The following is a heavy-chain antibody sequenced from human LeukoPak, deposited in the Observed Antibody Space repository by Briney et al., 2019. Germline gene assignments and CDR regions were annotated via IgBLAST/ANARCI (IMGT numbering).Heavy chain of an antibody. J-gene: IGHJ4*02. Sequence: PGGSLRLSCAASGFTFSSYWMTWVRQVPGKGLEWVATIKQDGSEKYYVDSVKGRFTISRDNAKSSLSLQMNSLRVDDTAVYYCARDASALHWGQGARVTASS. V-gene: IGHV3-7*01. CDR3: ARDASALH. CDR1: GFTFSSYW. D-gene: IGHD3-3*01. CDR2: IKQDGSEK.